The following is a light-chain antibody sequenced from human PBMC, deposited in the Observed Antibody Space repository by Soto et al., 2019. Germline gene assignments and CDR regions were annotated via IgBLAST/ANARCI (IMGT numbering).Light chain of an antibody. CDR1: RGISSY. CDR2: AAS. V-gene: IGKV1-9*01. Sequence: DIQMTQSPSTLSASQGDRVTITCRASRGISSYLAWYQQKPGKAPKLLIYAASTLQTGVPSRFSGSGSGTEFTLTISSLQPEDFATYYCQQLNSYLITFGQGTRLEIK. J-gene: IGKJ5*01. CDR3: QQLNSYLIT.